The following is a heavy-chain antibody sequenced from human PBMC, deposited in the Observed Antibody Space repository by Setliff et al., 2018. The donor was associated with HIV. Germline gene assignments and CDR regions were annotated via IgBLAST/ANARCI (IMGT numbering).Heavy chain of an antibody. J-gene: IGHJ5*02. Sequence: SETLSLTCAVYGGSISGHYWSWIRQPPGMGLEWVGYIYYSGSAYHNPSLKRRLTLLLYTSKNQFSLNLSSVTAADTAMYYCAREGLPVIGGRGWFDPWGQGTLVTVSS. CDR2: IYYSGSA. D-gene: IGHD1-26*01. CDR1: GGSISGHY. CDR3: AREGLPVIGGRGWFDP. V-gene: IGHV4-59*11.